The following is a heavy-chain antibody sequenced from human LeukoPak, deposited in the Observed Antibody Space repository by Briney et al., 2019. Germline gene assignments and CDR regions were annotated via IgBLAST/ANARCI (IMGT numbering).Heavy chain of an antibody. CDR2: INPNSGGT. V-gene: IGHV1-2*02. D-gene: IGHD3-9*01. CDR3: ARSANLTGFDY. CDR1: GYTFTGYY. J-gene: IGHJ4*02. Sequence: GASVKVSCKASGYTFTGYYLHWVRQPPGQGLEWMGWINPNSGGTNYEQKFQGRVTMTRDTSISTAYMELSRLRSDDTAVYYCARSANLTGFDYWGQGTLVTASS.